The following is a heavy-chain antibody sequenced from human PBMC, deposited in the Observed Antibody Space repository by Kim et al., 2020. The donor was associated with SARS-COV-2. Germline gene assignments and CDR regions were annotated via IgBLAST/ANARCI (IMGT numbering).Heavy chain of an antibody. V-gene: IGHV4-61*02. D-gene: IGHD5-12*01. CDR3: AREGGRRDGYNIGLGY. J-gene: IGHJ4*02. CDR2: IYTSGST. CDR1: GGSISSGSYY. Sequence: SETLSLTCTVSGGSISSGSYYWSWIRQPAGKGLEWIGRIYTSGSTNYNPSLKSRVTISVDTSKNQFSLKLSSVTAADTAVYYCAREGGRRDGYNIGLGYWGQGTLVTVSS.